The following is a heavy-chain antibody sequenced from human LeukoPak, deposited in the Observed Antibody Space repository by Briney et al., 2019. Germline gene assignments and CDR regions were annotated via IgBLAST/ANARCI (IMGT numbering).Heavy chain of an antibody. Sequence: SETLSLTCAVYGGSFSGYYWSWIRQPPGKGLEWIGEINHSGGTNYNPSLKSRVTISVDTSKNQFSLKLSSVTAADTAVYYCARDGTRNWFDPWGQGTLVTVSS. CDR1: GGSFSGYY. CDR3: ARDGTRNWFDP. V-gene: IGHV4-34*01. J-gene: IGHJ5*02. CDR2: INHSGGT. D-gene: IGHD1-26*01.